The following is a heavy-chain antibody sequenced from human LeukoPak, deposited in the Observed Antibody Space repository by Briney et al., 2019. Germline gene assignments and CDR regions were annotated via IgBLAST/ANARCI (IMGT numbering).Heavy chain of an antibody. J-gene: IGHJ4*02. V-gene: IGHV3-33*08. D-gene: IGHD6-19*01. Sequence: GRSLRLSCAASGFTFSSYGMHWVRQAPGKGLEWVAVIWYGGSNKYYADSVKGRFTISRDNSKNTLYLQMNSLRGEDTAVYYCVRGSGWLTEKWGQGTLVTVSS. CDR1: GFTFSSYG. CDR3: VRGSGWLTEK. CDR2: IWYGGSNK.